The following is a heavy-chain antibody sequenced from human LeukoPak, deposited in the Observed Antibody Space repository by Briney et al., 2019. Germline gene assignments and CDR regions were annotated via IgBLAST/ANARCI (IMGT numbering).Heavy chain of an antibody. CDR3: TREYLTVSYFDY. J-gene: IGHJ4*02. Sequence: PGRSLRLSCAASGFTFSSYGMHWVRQAPGKGLEWVAVISYDGSNKYYADSVKGRLTISRDNAKNSLFLQMNSLRGEDTAVYYCTREYLTVSYFDYWGQGTLVTVSS. V-gene: IGHV3-30*03. CDR1: GFTFSSYG. CDR2: ISYDGSNK. D-gene: IGHD4-11*01.